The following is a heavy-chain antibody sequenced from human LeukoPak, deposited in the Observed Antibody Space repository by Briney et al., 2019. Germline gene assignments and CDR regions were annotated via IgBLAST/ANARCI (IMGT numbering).Heavy chain of an antibody. V-gene: IGHV3-21*01. D-gene: IGHD1-26*01. CDR2: IGSSSSYI. Sequence: GGSLRLSCAASGFTFSSYSMNWVRQAPGKGLEWVSSIGSSSSYIYYADSVKGRFTISRDNAKNSLYLQMNSLRAEDTAVYYCARDPWETDAFDIWGQGTMVTVSS. J-gene: IGHJ3*02. CDR3: ARDPWETDAFDI. CDR1: GFTFSSYS.